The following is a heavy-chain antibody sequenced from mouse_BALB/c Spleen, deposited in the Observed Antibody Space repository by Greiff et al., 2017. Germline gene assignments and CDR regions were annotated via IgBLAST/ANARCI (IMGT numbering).Heavy chain of an antibody. D-gene: IGHD4-1*01. J-gene: IGHJ1*01. V-gene: IGHV6-6*01. CDR2: IRSKANNHAT. CDR3: TTGDFDV. Sequence: RRLEWVAEIRSKANNHATYYAESVKGRFTISRDDSKSSVYLQMNSLRAEDTGIYYCTTGDFDVWGAGTTVTVSS.